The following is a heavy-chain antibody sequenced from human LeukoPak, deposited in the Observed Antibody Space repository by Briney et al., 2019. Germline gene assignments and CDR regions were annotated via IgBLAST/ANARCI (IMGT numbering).Heavy chain of an antibody. J-gene: IGHJ4*02. V-gene: IGHV3-48*01. CDR3: ARDTKYAFDN. Sequence: PGGSLRPSSAASAPIFSSFSMNWVRQVPGKGLEWISYTGTSSGNTKYADSGKGRFTISGDKAKNSVYLQMNSLRVEDTAVYYCARDTKYAFDNWGQGTLVTVSS. D-gene: IGHD2-2*01. CDR2: TGTSSGNT. CDR1: APIFSSFS.